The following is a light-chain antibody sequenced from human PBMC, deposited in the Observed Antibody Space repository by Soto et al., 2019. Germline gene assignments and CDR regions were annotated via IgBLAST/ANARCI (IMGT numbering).Light chain of an antibody. J-gene: IGKJ1*01. Sequence: DLQMTHSPSSLSASVEDRVPITCRASQSISSYLNWYQQKQGKAPKRLIYAAFSLQRGVPSRFSGRGSGTDFTLTISSLQTEDFATYYCQQSYSTPWTFGQGTKVEIK. CDR1: QSISSY. V-gene: IGKV1-39*01. CDR3: QQSYSTPWT. CDR2: AAF.